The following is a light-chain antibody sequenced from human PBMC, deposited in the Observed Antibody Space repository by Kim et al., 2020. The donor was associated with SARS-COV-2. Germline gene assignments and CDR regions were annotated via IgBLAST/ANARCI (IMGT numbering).Light chain of an antibody. Sequence: FAGERATLSCRASQSVSTNLAWYQQRPGQAPRLLIYGASRRATGIPARFSGSGSGTEFTLTISSLQSEDFAVYYCQQYNDWPPWTFGQGTKVDIK. CDR1: QSVSTN. J-gene: IGKJ1*01. CDR2: GAS. CDR3: QQYNDWPPWT. V-gene: IGKV3-15*01.